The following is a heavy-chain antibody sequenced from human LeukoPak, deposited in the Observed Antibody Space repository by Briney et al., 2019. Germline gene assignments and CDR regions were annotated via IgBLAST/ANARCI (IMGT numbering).Heavy chain of an antibody. V-gene: IGHV3-66*01. J-gene: IGHJ4*02. CDR2: IYSGGST. D-gene: IGHD6-19*01. CDR3: ARGGSSGWYYFDY. CDR1: GFPVRSNY. Sequence: GSLELSFSASGFPVRSNYMERVRQAPGKGLEWVSVIYSGGSTYYADSVKGRFTISRDNAKNSLYLQMNSLRAEDTAVYYCARGGSSGWYYFDYWGQGTLVTVSS.